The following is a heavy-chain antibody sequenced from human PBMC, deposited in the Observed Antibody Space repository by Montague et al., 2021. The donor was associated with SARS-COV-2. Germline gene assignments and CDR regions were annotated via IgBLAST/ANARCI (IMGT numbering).Heavy chain of an antibody. CDR2: IYHSGNT. J-gene: IGHJ6*03. V-gene: IGHV4-4*02. CDR1: GGSISSSNW. D-gene: IGHD6-13*01. Sequence: SETLSLTCAVSGGSISSSNWWSWVRQPPGKGLEWIGEIYHSGNTNYNPSLKSRVTISVDTSKNQFSLKLSSVTAADTAVYYCASGIAATYYYYMDVWGKGTTVTVSS. CDR3: ASGIAATYYYYMDV.